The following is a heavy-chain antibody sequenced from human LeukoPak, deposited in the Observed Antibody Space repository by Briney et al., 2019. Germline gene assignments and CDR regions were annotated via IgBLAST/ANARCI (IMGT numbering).Heavy chain of an antibody. CDR1: GFTFSSYW. V-gene: IGHV3-7*01. Sequence: GGCLRLSCAASGFTFSSYWMTWVPRAPGKGLGWVAHIKNEGSEKYYVDSVKGRFTISRDNAKNSLYLQMNSLRVEDTAVYYCARDPASAVPIDYLGQGTLVTVSS. CDR3: ARDPASAVPIDY. J-gene: IGHJ4*02. CDR2: IKNEGSEK. D-gene: IGHD2-2*01.